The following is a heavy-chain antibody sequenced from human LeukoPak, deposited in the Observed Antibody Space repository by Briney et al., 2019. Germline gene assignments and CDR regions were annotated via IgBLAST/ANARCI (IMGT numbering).Heavy chain of an antibody. D-gene: IGHD4-11*01. CDR2: INHSGDT. Sequence: SETLSLTCAVYGGAFSGYYWSWIRQPPGKGLEWIGEINHSGDTKYNPSPKSRVSMSVDVSKDQFSLELTSLTAADTAVYYCARGSRNYNNYEGADYWGQGTLVTVSS. J-gene: IGHJ4*02. CDR1: GGAFSGYY. CDR3: ARGSRNYNNYEGADY. V-gene: IGHV4-34*01.